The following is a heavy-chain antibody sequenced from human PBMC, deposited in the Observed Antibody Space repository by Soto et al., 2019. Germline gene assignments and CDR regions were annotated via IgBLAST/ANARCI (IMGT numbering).Heavy chain of an antibody. CDR3: ARGRSIAVAGTRLFDY. J-gene: IGHJ4*02. V-gene: IGHV4-34*01. CDR1: GGSFSGYY. D-gene: IGHD6-19*01. Sequence: PSETLSLTCAVYGGSFSGYYWSWIRQPPGKGLEWIGEINHSGSTNYNPSLKSRVTISVDTSKNQLSLKLSSVTAADTAVYYCARGRSIAVAGTRLFDYWGQGTLVTVSS. CDR2: INHSGST.